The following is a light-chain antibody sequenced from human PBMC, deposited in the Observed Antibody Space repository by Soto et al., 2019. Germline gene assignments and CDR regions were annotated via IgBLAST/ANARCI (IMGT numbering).Light chain of an antibody. CDR2: DAS. V-gene: IGKV3-20*01. Sequence: EIVLTQSPGTLSLSPGERATLSCRASQSVGNNYSVWYQQKSGQAPRFLMYDASTRATGIPDRFSGSGSGTEFTLTISRLEPEDFAIYYCQQYDSSPLTFGGGTKVEIK. CDR1: QSVGNNY. J-gene: IGKJ4*01. CDR3: QQYDSSPLT.